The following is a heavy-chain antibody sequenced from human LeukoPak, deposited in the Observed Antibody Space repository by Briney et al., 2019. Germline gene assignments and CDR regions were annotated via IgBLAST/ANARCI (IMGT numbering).Heavy chain of an antibody. CDR1: GFTFSSYA. D-gene: IGHD2-2*01. Sequence: QSGGSLRLSCAASGFTFSSYAMHWVRQAPGKGLEWVAVISYDGSNKYYADSVKGRFTISRDNSKNTLYLQMNSLRAEDTAVYYCARVPAAYGGYYCYGMDVWGQGATVTVSS. CDR2: ISYDGSNK. V-gene: IGHV3-30-3*01. J-gene: IGHJ6*02. CDR3: ARVPAAYGGYYCYGMDV.